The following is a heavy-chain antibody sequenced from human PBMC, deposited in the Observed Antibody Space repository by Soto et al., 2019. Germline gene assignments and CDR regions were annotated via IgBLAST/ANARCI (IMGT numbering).Heavy chain of an antibody. CDR3: AKDLGGNYDYIWGSYRYEIFFDY. CDR1: GFTFSSYA. Sequence: EVQLLESGGGLVQPGGSLRLSCAASGFTFSSYAMSWVRQAPGKGLEWVSAISGSGGSPYYADSVKGRFTISRDNSKNTLYLQMNSLRAEDTAVYYCAKDLGGNYDYIWGSYRYEIFFDYWGQGTLVTVSS. D-gene: IGHD3-16*02. J-gene: IGHJ4*02. V-gene: IGHV3-23*01. CDR2: ISGSGGSP.